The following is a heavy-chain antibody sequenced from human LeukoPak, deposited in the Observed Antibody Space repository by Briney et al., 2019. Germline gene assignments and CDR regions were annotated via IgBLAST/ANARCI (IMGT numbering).Heavy chain of an antibody. Sequence: GGSLRLSCAASGFTFSSYSMNWVRQAPGKGLESVSSISSSSSYIYYADSVKGRFTISRDNAKNSLYLQMNSLRAEDTAVYYCARDSEYCSSTSCYLVWDYRGQGTLVTVSS. J-gene: IGHJ4*02. CDR3: ARDSEYCSSTSCYLVWDY. CDR2: ISSSSSYI. V-gene: IGHV3-21*01. D-gene: IGHD2-2*01. CDR1: GFTFSSYS.